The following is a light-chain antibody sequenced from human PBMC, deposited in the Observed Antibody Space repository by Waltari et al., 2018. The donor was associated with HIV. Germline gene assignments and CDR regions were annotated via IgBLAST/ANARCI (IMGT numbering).Light chain of an antibody. J-gene: IGLJ1*01. CDR3: AAWDDSLNAYV. CDR2: SLD. CDR1: SSNTGSHT. Sequence: QSVLPQPPSASGTPGQRVTVPCSGSSSNTGSHTVNWYQQLPGAAPRLLIHSLDQRPSGVPDRFSGSKSGASASLAISGLQSEDEADYYCAAWDDSLNAYVFGGGTKVTVL. V-gene: IGLV1-44*01.